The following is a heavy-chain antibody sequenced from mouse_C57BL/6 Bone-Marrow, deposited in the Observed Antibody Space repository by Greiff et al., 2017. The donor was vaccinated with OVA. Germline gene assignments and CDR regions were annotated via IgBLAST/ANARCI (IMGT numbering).Heavy chain of an antibody. V-gene: IGHV5-4*01. J-gene: IGHJ3*01. D-gene: IGHD4-1*01. CDR3: ARDLGEFAY. Sequence: EVKVVESGGGLVKPGGSLKLSCAASGFTFSSYAMSWVRQTPEKRLEWVATISDGGSYTYYPDNVKGRFTISRDNAKNNLYLQMSHLKSEDTAIYYCARDLGEFAYWGQGTLVTVSA. CDR1: GFTFSSYA. CDR2: ISDGGSYT.